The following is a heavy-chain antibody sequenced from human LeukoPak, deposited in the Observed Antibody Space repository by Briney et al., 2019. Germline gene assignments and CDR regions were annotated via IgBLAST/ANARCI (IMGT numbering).Heavy chain of an antibody. CDR2: INHRGST. Sequence: SETLSLTCAVYGGSFSGYYWSWIRQPRGKGLEWIGEINHRGSTNYNPSLKSRVTTSVDTPNNQFSLTLSSVTAADTAVYYCARGGYSSSWSQTGWFDPWGQGTLVTVSS. V-gene: IGHV4-34*01. CDR1: GGSFSGYY. CDR3: ARGGYSSSWSQTGWFDP. J-gene: IGHJ5*02. D-gene: IGHD6-13*01.